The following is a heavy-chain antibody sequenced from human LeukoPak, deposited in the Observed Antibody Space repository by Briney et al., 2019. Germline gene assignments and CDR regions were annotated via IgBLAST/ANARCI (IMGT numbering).Heavy chain of an antibody. Sequence: SVKVSCKASGGTFSSYAISWVRQAPGQGLEWMGRIIPILGIANYAQKLQGRVTMTTDTSTSTAYMELRSLRSDDTAVYYCARRNGWSLTFDYWGQGTLVTVSS. CDR3: ARRNGWSLTFDY. D-gene: IGHD6-19*01. J-gene: IGHJ4*02. CDR1: GGTFSSYA. CDR2: IIPILGIA. V-gene: IGHV1-69*04.